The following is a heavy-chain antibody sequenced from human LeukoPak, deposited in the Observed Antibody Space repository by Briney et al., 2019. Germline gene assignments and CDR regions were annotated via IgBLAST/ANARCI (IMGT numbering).Heavy chain of an antibody. J-gene: IGHJ6*02. D-gene: IGHD3-10*01. CDR1: GFTFSSYS. Sequence: PGGSLRLSCAASGFTFSSYSMNWVRQAPGKGLEWVSSISSSSSYIYNADSVKGRFTISRDNAKNSLYLQMNSLRAEDTAVYYCARDYYGSGSYSHQNYYYGMDVWGQGTTVTVSS. V-gene: IGHV3-21*01. CDR3: ARDYYGSGSYSHQNYYYGMDV. CDR2: ISSSSSYI.